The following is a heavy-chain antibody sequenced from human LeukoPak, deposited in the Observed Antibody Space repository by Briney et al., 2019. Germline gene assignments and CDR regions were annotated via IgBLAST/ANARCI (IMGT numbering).Heavy chain of an antibody. J-gene: IGHJ4*02. D-gene: IGHD4-17*01. CDR3: AKGGATVIDY. CDR1: GFTFSNYW. V-gene: IGHV3-74*01. Sequence: GGSLRLSCVASGFTFSNYWMHWVRQAPGKGLVWVSRINSDGSSTTSADSVKGRFTISRDNAKNTLYLQMNSLRAEDTAVYYCAKGGATVIDYWGQGTLVTVSS. CDR2: INSDGSST.